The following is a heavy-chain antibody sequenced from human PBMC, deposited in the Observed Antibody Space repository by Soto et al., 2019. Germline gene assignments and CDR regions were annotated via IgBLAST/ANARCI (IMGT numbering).Heavy chain of an antibody. V-gene: IGHV3-30-3*01. D-gene: IGHD2-15*01. Sequence: QVQLVESGGDVVQPGRSLRLSCSASGFTFSSYAMNWVRQAPGKELEWVAVISYDGSNEYYADSVKGRFTISRDNSKNTLYLQMKSLRAEDTALYYCARFTTPPAADNFDYWGQGTLVTVSS. CDR2: ISYDGSNE. CDR1: GFTFSSYA. J-gene: IGHJ4*02. CDR3: ARFTTPPAADNFDY.